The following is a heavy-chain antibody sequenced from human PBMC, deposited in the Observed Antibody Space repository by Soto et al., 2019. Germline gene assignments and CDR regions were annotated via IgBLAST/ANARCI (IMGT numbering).Heavy chain of an antibody. CDR3: AKDRWNAAPGNFDY. Sequence: GGSLRLSCAASAFTFSSYAMTWVRQAPGKGLEWVSAITGSGDNTYYADSVKGRFTISRDNSKNTLYLQMNSLRAEDTAVYYCAKDRWNAAPGNFDYWGQGTLVTVSS. CDR1: AFTFSSYA. J-gene: IGHJ4*02. D-gene: IGHD1-1*01. CDR2: ITGSGDNT. V-gene: IGHV3-23*01.